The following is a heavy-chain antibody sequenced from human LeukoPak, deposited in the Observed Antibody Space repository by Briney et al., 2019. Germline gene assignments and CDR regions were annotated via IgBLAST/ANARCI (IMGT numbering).Heavy chain of an antibody. CDR3: ARDPYSSSWDPAHFDY. V-gene: IGHV3-11*01. J-gene: IGHJ4*02. CDR2: ISSSGSTI. CDR1: GFTFSDYY. Sequence: GVLRLSCAASGFTFSDYYLSWIRQAPGKGLEWVSYISSSGSTIYYADSVKGRFTISRDNAKNSLYLQMNSLKAGDTAVYYCARDPYSSSWDPAHFDYWGQGTLVTVSS. D-gene: IGHD6-13*01.